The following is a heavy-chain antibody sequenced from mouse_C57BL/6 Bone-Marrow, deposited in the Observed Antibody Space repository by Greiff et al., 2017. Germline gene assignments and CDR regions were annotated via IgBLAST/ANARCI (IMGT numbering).Heavy chain of an antibody. D-gene: IGHD1-1*01. J-gene: IGHJ2*01. CDR1: GYTFTSYW. V-gene: IGHV1-69*01. CDR2: IDPSDSYT. Sequence: QVQLQQPGAELVMPGASVKLSCKASGYTFTSYWMHWVKQRPGQGLEWIGEIDPSDSYTNYNQKFKGKSTLTVDKSSSTAYMQLSSLTSEDSAVYYCAYGSSCDYFDYWGQGTTRTVSS. CDR3: AYGSSCDYFDY.